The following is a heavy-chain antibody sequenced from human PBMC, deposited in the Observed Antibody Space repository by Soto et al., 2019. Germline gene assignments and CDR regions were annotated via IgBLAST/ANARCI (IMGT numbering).Heavy chain of an antibody. CDR3: AKDSYYCSSTSCYSDNFDY. CDR2: ISGSGGST. V-gene: IGHV3-23*01. D-gene: IGHD2-2*01. J-gene: IGHJ4*02. CDR1: GFTFINAW. Sequence: PGGSLRLSCASSGFTFINAWMNLVRQAPGKGLEWVSAISGSGGSTYYADSVKGRFTISRDNSKNTLYLQMNSLRAEDTAVYYCAKDSYYCSSTSCYSDNFDYWGQGTLVTVSS.